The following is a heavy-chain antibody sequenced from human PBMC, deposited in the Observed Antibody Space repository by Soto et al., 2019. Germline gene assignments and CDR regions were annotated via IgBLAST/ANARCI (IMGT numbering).Heavy chain of an antibody. CDR2: IIPIFGTA. Sequence: GASVKVSCKASGGTFSSDAISGVRQAPGQGLEWMGGIIPIFGTANYAQKFQGRVTITADESTSTAYMELSSLRSEDTAVYYGARDYYDSSGYRDYWGQGTLVTVSS. V-gene: IGHV1-69*13. D-gene: IGHD3-22*01. CDR1: GGTFSSDA. J-gene: IGHJ4*02. CDR3: ARDYYDSSGYRDY.